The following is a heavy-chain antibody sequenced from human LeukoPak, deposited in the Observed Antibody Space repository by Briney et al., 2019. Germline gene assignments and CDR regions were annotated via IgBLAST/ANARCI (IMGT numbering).Heavy chain of an antibody. CDR3: AKDRLGSRDYYDSSGRRYNWFDP. V-gene: IGHV3-7*03. CDR1: GFTFSSYW. J-gene: IGHJ5*02. Sequence: GGSLRLSCAASGFTFSSYWMSWVRQAPGKGLEWVANIKQDGSEKYYVDSVKGRFTISRDNAKNSLYLQMNSLRAEDTAVYYCAKDRLGSRDYYDSSGRRYNWFDPWGQGTLVTVSS. CDR2: IKQDGSEK. D-gene: IGHD3-22*01.